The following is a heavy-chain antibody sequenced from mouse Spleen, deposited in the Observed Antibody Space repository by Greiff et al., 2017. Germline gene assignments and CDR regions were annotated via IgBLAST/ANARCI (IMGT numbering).Heavy chain of an antibody. CDR2: ISSGGSYT. CDR1: GFTFSSYA. V-gene: IGHV5-9-1*01. J-gene: IGHJ2*01. Sequence: EVKLVESGGGLVKPGGSLKLSCAASGFTFSSYAMSWVRQTPEKRLEWVATISSGGSYTYYPDSVKGRFTISRDNAKNTLYLQMSSLRSEDTAMYYCARRSTTAVFDYWGQGTTLTVSS. CDR3: ARRSTTAVFDY. D-gene: IGHD1-2*01.